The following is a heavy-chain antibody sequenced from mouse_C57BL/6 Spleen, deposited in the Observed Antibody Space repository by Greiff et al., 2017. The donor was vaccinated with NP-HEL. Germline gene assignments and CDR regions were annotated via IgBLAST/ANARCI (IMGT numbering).Heavy chain of an antibody. CDR1: GYTFTDYE. J-gene: IGHJ3*01. CDR3: TGYYYGSSYVGFAY. CDR2: IGPETGGT. V-gene: IGHV1-15*01. Sequence: QVQLQQSGAELVRPGASVTLSGKASGYTFTDYEMHWVKQTPVHGLEGIGAIGPETGGTAYNQKFKGKAILTAEKSSSTASMELRSLTSEDSAVYYCTGYYYGSSYVGFAYWGQGTLVTVSA. D-gene: IGHD1-1*01.